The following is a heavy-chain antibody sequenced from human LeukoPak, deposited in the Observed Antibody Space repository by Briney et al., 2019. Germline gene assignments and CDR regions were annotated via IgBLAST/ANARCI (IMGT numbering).Heavy chain of an antibody. CDR3: ARDLAYGGDY. J-gene: IGHJ4*02. D-gene: IGHD4-17*01. V-gene: IGHV3-74*01. CDR2: ISGDGSTT. CDR1: GFTFRSDW. Sequence: GGSLRLSCAASGFTFRSDWVHWVRQPPGKGPEWISRISGDGSTTTYADSVKGRFTISRDNAKNTLYLQMSSLRAEDTAVYYCARDLAYGGDYWGQGTLVTVSS.